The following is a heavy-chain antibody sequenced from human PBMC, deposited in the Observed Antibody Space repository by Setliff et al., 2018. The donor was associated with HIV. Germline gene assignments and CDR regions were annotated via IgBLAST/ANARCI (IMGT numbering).Heavy chain of an antibody. Sequence: LRLSCAASGFTVSSNYMSWVRQAPGKGLEWVSVIYSGGSTYYADSVKGRFTISRDNSKNTLYLQMNSLRAEDTAVYYCARQYSGSYYFRGYFDYWGQGTLVTVS. CDR3: ARQYSGSYYFRGYFDY. CDR1: GFTVSSNY. V-gene: IGHV3-66*02. J-gene: IGHJ4*02. CDR2: IYSGGST. D-gene: IGHD1-26*01.